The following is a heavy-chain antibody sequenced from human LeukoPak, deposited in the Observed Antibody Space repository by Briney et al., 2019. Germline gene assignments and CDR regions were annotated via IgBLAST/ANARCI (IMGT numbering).Heavy chain of an antibody. J-gene: IGHJ4*02. CDR2: IIPIFGTA. CDR1: GGTFSSYA. Sequence: SVKVSCKASGGTFSSYAISWVRQAPGQGLEWMGGIIPIFGTANYAQKFQGRVTITTDESTSTAYMELSSLRSEDTAVYYCARDKDLGAVAGTFDYWGQGTLVTVSS. D-gene: IGHD6-19*01. V-gene: IGHV1-69*05. CDR3: ARDKDLGAVAGTFDY.